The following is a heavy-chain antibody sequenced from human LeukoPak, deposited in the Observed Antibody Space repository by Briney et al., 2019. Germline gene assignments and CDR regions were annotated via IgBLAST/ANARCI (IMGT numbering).Heavy chain of an antibody. J-gene: IGHJ4*02. CDR2: IISILGIA. CDR3: WARGYSGYDYNSFDY. D-gene: IGHD5-12*01. V-gene: IGHV1-69*04. Sequence: AASVKVSCKASGGTFSSYAISWVRQAPGQRLEWMGRIISILGIANYAQKFQGRVTITADKSTSTAYMELSSLRSEDTAVYYCWARGYSGYDYNSFDYWGQGTLVTVSS. CDR1: GGTFSSYA.